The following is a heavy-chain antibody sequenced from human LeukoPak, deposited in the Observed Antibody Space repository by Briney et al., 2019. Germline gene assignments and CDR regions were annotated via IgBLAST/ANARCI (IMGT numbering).Heavy chain of an antibody. CDR3: ARESTFRGVVIITLDY. V-gene: IGHV3-48*04. J-gene: IGHJ4*02. D-gene: IGHD3-3*01. CDR1: RFTFSSYS. CDR2: ISSSSTI. Sequence: PGGSLRLSCAASRFTFSSYSMNWVRQAPGKGLDWVSYISSSSTIHYADSVKGRFTISRDNAKNSLYLQMNSLRAEDTAVYYCARESTFRGVVIITLDYWGQGTLVTVSS.